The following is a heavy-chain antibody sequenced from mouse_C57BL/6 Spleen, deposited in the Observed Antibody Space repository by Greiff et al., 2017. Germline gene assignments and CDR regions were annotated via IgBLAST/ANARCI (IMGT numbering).Heavy chain of an antibody. CDR1: GYTFTSYW. Sequence: QVQLQQPGAELVRPGSSVKLSCKASGYTFTSYWMHWVKQRPIQGLEWIGNIDPSDSETHYNQKFKDKATLTVDKSSSTAYMQLSSLTSEDSAVYDCARSGNGDWYFEVWGTGTTVTVSS. D-gene: IGHD1-1*01. CDR2: IDPSDSET. CDR3: ARSGNGDWYFEV. V-gene: IGHV1-52*01. J-gene: IGHJ1*03.